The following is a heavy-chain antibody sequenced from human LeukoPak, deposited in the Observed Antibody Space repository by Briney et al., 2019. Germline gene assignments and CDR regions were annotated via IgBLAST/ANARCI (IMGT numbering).Heavy chain of an antibody. CDR2: ISYSGST. Sequence: SETLSLTCTVSGGSITTNNYYWGWIRQPPGKGLEWIGMISYSGSTYYNPSLKSRVTISRETSKNQFSLKVRSVTAADTAVYYCARGSGSFGNWGQGTLVTVSS. D-gene: IGHD3-10*01. CDR1: GGSITTNNYY. V-gene: IGHV4-39*07. J-gene: IGHJ4*02. CDR3: ARGSGSFGN.